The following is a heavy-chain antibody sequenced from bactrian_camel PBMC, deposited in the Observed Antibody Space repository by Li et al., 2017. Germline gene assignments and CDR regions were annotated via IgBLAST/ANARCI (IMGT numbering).Heavy chain of an antibody. CDR3: VRDYARTVVAMGGPMVFGY. Sequence: DVQLVESGGGSVQPGGSLVFSCAASGFTFSTYAMSWVRQAPGKGREWVASIDSDGGTTYYADSVKGRFTTTKDNAKNTLYLQMNSLKPEDTAVYYCVRDYARTVVAMGGPMVFGYWGQGTQVTVS. J-gene: IGHJ6*01. CDR2: IDSDGGTT. V-gene: IGHV3S35*01. D-gene: IGHD6*01. CDR1: GFTFSTYA.